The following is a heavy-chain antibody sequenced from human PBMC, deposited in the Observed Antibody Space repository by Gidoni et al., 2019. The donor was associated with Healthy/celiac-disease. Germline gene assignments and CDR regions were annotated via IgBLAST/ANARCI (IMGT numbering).Heavy chain of an antibody. J-gene: IGHJ6*02. V-gene: IGHV4-34*01. D-gene: IGHD3-10*01. CDR1: GGSFSVNY. Sequence: QVQLQQWGAGLLKPSETLSLTCAVYGGSFSVNYWNWIRQPPGKGLEWIGEISHSGSSNYNPSLKSRVTISVDTSKNQFSLKLSSVTAADTAVYYCARGRRPGPYYYGSGTVKENYYHYGMDVWGQGTTVTVSS. CDR2: ISHSGSS. CDR3: ARGRRPGPYYYGSGTVKENYYHYGMDV.